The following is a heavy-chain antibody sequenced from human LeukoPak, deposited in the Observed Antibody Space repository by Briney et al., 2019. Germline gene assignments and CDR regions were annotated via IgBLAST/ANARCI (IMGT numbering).Heavy chain of an antibody. V-gene: IGHV3-23*01. CDR1: GFTFDNNG. CDR3: AKESPCRYGDNCFWYFDL. J-gene: IGHJ2*01. CDR2: ISGSGSST. D-gene: IGHD5-24*01. Sequence: PGGSLRLSCVVSGFTFDNNGMHWVRQASGKGLEWVSAISGSGSSTYYADSVKGRFTISRDNSKNTLYLQMNSLRAEDTAVYYCAKESPCRYGDNCFWYFDLWGRGTLVTVSS.